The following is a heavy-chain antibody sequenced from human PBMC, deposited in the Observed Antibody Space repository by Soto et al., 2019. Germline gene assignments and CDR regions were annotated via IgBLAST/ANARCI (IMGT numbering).Heavy chain of an antibody. CDR3: ARDTSGSGFMSHFDY. V-gene: IGHV1-69*13. J-gene: IGHJ4*02. Sequence: AASVKVSCKASGGTFSSYAISWVRQAPGQGLEWMGGIIPIFGTANYAQKFQGRVTITADESTSTAYMELSSLRSEDTAVYYCARDTSGSGFMSHFDYWGQGTLVTSPQ. CDR1: GGTFSSYA. CDR2: IIPIFGTA. D-gene: IGHD6-19*01.